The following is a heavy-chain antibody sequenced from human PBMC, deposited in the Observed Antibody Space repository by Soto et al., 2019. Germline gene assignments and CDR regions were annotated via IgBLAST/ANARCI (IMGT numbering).Heavy chain of an antibody. CDR3: VQSRCGGDCLQSYSSHSYYGLDV. CDR2: IYWDDDK. V-gene: IGHV2-5*02. J-gene: IGHJ6*02. Sequence: QITLKESGPTLVKPTQTLTLTCTFSGLSLSTIGEGVGWIRQPPGKALEWLALIYWDDDKRYSPSLKSRLTITKHTSKNQVVLTKTNMDPVDTATYYCVQSRCGGDCLQSYSSHSYYGLDVWGQGTTVTVSS. CDR1: GLSLSTIGEG. D-gene: IGHD2-21*02.